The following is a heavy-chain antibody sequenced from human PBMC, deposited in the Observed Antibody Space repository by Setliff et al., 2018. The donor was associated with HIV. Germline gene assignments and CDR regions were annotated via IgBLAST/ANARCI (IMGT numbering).Heavy chain of an antibody. J-gene: IGHJ4*02. Sequence: ASVKVSCKASGYTFSSYGISWVRQTPGQGLEWMGWISAANGKKYYAPKVHGRITLTMDISTTTAHLQLRSLRSDDTAVYFCAREVPSNTGSYYKQYWGQGTLVTVSS. D-gene: IGHD3-10*01. CDR2: ISAANGKK. CDR3: AREVPSNTGSYYKQY. CDR1: GYTFSSYG. V-gene: IGHV1-18*01.